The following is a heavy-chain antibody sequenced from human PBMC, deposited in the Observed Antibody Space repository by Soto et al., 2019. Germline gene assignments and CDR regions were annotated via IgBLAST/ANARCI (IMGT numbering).Heavy chain of an antibody. CDR2: MSPNNGHT. Sequence: QVQLVQSGAEVKKPGASVTVSCKASGYTFTSHDINWVRQTTGQGLEWMGWMSPNNGHTGYAQNFQGRVSMTMNTSISTAYMEVTGPRSDDTAVYYCARRQNHDHAWYFDLWGRGTPLTVSS. CDR1: GYTFTSHD. V-gene: IGHV1-8*01. J-gene: IGHJ2*01. CDR3: ARRQNHDHAWYFDL.